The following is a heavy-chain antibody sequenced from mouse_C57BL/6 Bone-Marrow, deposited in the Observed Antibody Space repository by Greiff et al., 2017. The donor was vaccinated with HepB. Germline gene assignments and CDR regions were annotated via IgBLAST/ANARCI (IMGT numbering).Heavy chain of an antibody. CDR3: ARNYGSSYGAMDY. CDR1: GFSLTSYG. J-gene: IGHJ4*01. Sequence: VKVVESGPGLVQPSQSLSITCTVSGFSLTSYGVHWVRQSPGKGLEWLGVIWSGGSTDYNAAFISRLSISKDNSKSQVFFKMNSLQADDTAIYYCARNYGSSYGAMDYWGQGTSVTDSS. D-gene: IGHD1-1*01. V-gene: IGHV2-2*01. CDR2: IWSGGST.